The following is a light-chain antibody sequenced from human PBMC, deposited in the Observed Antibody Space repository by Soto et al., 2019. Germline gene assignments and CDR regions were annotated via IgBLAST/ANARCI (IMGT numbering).Light chain of an antibody. CDR1: HSVNNN. Sequence: ESVLTQSPATLSLSPGERATLSCRASHSVNNNLAWYQQKPGQAPKLLIYRASTRATGIPARFSGSGSGTDFTLTISRLEPEDFAVYYCQQYGSSLITFGQGTRLEIK. CDR2: RAS. V-gene: IGKV3-20*01. J-gene: IGKJ5*01. CDR3: QQYGSSLIT.